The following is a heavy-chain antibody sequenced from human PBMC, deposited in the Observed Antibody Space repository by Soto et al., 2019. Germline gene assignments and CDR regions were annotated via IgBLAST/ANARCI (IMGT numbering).Heavy chain of an antibody. D-gene: IGHD1-1*01. Sequence: QSGGTLRLSCTASGLTLGGYAMSWFRQAPGKGLEWVGFIRSKAYGGTTEYAASVKGRLTISRDDSKSIAYLQMNSLKTEDTAVYYCPRAWGGTGTLFACCGQGTLVTVSS. CDR2: IRSKAYGGTT. CDR1: GLTLGGYA. CDR3: PRAWGGTGTLFAC. J-gene: IGHJ4*02. V-gene: IGHV3-49*03.